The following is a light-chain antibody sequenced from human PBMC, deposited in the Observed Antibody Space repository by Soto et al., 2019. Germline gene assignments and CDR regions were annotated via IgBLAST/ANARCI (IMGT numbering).Light chain of an antibody. J-gene: IGLJ1*01. CDR1: SSNIGNNY. CDR2: DNN. Sequence: QPVLTQPPSVSAAPGQKVTISCSGSSSNIGNNYVSWYQQLPGTAPKLLIYDNNKRPSGIPDRFSGSKSGTSATLGITGLQTGDEADYYCGTWDSSLSAGVFGTGTKVTLL. CDR3: GTWDSSLSAGV. V-gene: IGLV1-51*01.